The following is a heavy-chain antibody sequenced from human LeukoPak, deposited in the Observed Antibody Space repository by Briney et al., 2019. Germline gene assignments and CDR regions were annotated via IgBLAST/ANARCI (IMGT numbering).Heavy chain of an antibody. Sequence: GGSLRLSCAASGFTFSTYWMSWVRQAPGKGLEWVANINLHGSETHYVDSVRDRFTISRDNSKNSMYLQMNSLRAEDTAVYYCAKDLRQYSSGLTDAFDIWGQGTMVTVSS. CDR1: GFTFSTYW. D-gene: IGHD6-19*01. CDR2: INLHGSET. J-gene: IGHJ3*02. V-gene: IGHV3-7*03. CDR3: AKDLRQYSSGLTDAFDI.